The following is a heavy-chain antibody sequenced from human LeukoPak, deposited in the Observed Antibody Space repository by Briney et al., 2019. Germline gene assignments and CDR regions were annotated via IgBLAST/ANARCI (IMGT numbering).Heavy chain of an antibody. CDR3: TTVVTTAAFDY. V-gene: IGHV3-33*01. CDR1: GFTFSSYG. D-gene: IGHD4-23*01. CDR2: IWYDGSNK. Sequence: PGGSLRLSCAASGFTFSSYGMHWVRQAPGKGLEWVAVIWYDGSNKYYADSVKGRFTISRDNSKNTLYLQMNSLRAEDTAVYYCTTVVTTAAFDYWGQGTLVTVSS. J-gene: IGHJ4*02.